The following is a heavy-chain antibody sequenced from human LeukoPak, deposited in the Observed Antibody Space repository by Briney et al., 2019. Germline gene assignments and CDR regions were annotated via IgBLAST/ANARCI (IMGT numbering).Heavy chain of an antibody. CDR1: GFTFSSYA. V-gene: IGHV3-23*01. CDR3: AKDYKGSSWYSRFDP. CDR2: ISGSGGST. Sequence: GGSLRLSCAASGFTFSSYAMSWVRQAPGKGLEWVSAISGSGGSTYYADSVKGRFTISRDNSKNTLYLQMNSLRAEDTAVYYCAKDYKGSSWYSRFDPWGQGTLVTVSS. J-gene: IGHJ5*02. D-gene: IGHD6-13*01.